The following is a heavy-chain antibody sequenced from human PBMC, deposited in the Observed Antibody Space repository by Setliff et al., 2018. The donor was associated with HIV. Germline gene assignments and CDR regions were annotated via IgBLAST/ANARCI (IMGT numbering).Heavy chain of an antibody. CDR3: AKVKLTIWYFDL. J-gene: IGHJ2*01. D-gene: IGHD4-17*01. CDR2: IRNDESNK. Sequence: GGSLRLSCAASGFTFGNFGMHWVRQAPGKGLEWVAFIRNDESNKQYSDSVKGRFTISRDNSKNTMYVQMNSLRAEDTAVYYCAKVKLTIWYFDLWGRGTLVTVSS. V-gene: IGHV3-30*02. CDR1: GFTFGNFG.